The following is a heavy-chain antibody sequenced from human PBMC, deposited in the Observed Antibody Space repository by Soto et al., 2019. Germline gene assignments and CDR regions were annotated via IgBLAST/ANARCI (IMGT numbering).Heavy chain of an antibody. V-gene: IGHV3-49*03. CDR3: TRRDSGNYFYFDF. CDR2: IRRKDYGGTT. CDR1: GFNVGDYA. Sequence: GGSLRLSCTGSGFNVGDYAIGWFRQAPGRGLEWVSFIRRKDYGGTTEYAASVKGRFTISKDDSNNIAYLQMNSLRTEDTAVYYCTRRDSGNYFYFDFWGQGSLVTVSS. D-gene: IGHD1-26*01. J-gene: IGHJ4*02.